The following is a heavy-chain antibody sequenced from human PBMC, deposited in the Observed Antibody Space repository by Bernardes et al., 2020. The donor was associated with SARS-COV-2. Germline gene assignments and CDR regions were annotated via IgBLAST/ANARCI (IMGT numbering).Heavy chain of an antibody. V-gene: IGHV4-34*01. CDR2: LNHSGRT. Sequence: SETLTLTCAVYGGSFRGYYWSWIRQPPGQGLEWIGELNHSGRTNYNPSLKSRVTISVDTSKNQFSLKLSSVTAADTAVYYCARKGFYRVWFDHWGQGTLVTVSS. CDR3: ARKGFYRVWFDH. J-gene: IGHJ5*02. CDR1: GGSFRGYY.